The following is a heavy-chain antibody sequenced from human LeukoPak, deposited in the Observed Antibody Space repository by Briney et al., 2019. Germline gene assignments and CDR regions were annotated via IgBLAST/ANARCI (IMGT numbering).Heavy chain of an antibody. CDR1: GFTFSSYSMN. CDR3: ARHRMDSSGYYDAFDI. V-gene: IGHV4-39*01. J-gene: IGHJ3*02. Sequence: LRLSCAASGFTFSSYSMNWVRPPPGKGLEWIGSIYYSGSTYYNPSLKSRVTISVDTSKNQFSLKLSSVTAADTAVYYCARHRMDSSGYYDAFDIWGQGTMVTVSS. CDR2: IYYSGST. D-gene: IGHD3-22*01.